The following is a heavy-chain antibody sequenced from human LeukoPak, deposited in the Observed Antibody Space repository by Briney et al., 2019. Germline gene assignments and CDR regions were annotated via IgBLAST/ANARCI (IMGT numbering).Heavy chain of an antibody. V-gene: IGHV5-51*01. D-gene: IGHD2-15*01. CDR1: GYSFTSYW. CDR3: AREYCSGGSCYPNWFDP. Sequence: GESLKISCKGSGYSFTSYWIGWVRQMPGKGLEWMGIIYPGDSDTRYSPSFQGQVTISADKSISTAYLQWSSLKASDTAMYYCAREYCSGGSCYPNWFDPWRQGTLVTVCS. J-gene: IGHJ5*02. CDR2: IYPGDSDT.